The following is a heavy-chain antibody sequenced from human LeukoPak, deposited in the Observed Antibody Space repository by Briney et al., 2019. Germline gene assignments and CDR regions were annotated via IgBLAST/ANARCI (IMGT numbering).Heavy chain of an antibody. Sequence: GGSLRPSCAASGFTFSSYAMSWVRQAPGKGLEWVSAISGSGGSTYYADSVKGRFTISRDNAKNSLYLQMNSLRAEDTAVYYCARGDSSSWYSSFDYWGQGTLVTVSS. CDR1: GFTFSSYA. CDR3: ARGDSSSWYSSFDY. D-gene: IGHD6-13*01. V-gene: IGHV3-23*01. J-gene: IGHJ4*02. CDR2: ISGSGGST.